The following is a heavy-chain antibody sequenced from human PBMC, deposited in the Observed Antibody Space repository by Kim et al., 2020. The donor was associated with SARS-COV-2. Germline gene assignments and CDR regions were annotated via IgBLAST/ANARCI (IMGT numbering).Heavy chain of an antibody. CDR2: SGIIGNT. D-gene: IGHD2-15*01. V-gene: IGHV3-23*01. Sequence: SGIIGNTYYADAVKGRFTVSRDNSKNTLYLQMNSLRAEDTAVYYCANVVGWGQGTLVTVPS. CDR3: ANVVG. J-gene: IGHJ4*02.